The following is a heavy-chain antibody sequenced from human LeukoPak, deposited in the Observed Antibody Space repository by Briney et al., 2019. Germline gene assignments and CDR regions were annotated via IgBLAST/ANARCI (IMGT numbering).Heavy chain of an antibody. D-gene: IGHD6-19*01. J-gene: IGHJ5*02. CDR1: GFTFTSDA. CDR2: TVSRGTT. CDR3: AKCSTSAYTTGWCNWIDP. V-gene: IGHV3-23*01. Sequence: GGSLRLSCVASGFTFTSDAMNWVRQAPGKGMEWVSSTVSRGTTQYADSVKGRFTVSRDTSKNTLYLQMNSLRADDTAVYYCAKCSTSAYTTGWCNWIDPWGQGTLVTVSS.